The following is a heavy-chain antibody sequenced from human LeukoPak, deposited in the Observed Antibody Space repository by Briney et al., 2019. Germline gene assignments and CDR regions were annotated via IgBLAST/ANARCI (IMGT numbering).Heavy chain of an antibody. CDR2: MNKGGSET. D-gene: IGHD3-22*01. V-gene: IGHV3-7*03. Sequence: GGSLRLSCAAPGFTFGRHWMSWVRQAPGKGLEWVAHMNKGGSETTNVDSVKGRFTISRDDAKNLVFLQMNSLRVEDTAVYYCARVGEGSYYYDSSGYYYFDYWGQGTLVTVSS. J-gene: IGHJ4*02. CDR3: ARVGEGSYYYDSSGYYYFDY. CDR1: GFTFGRHW.